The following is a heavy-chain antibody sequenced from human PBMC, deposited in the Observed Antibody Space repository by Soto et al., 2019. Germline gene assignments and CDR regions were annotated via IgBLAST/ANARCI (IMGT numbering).Heavy chain of an antibody. CDR2: IDHLGRT. J-gene: IGHJ4*02. V-gene: IGHV4-34*01. CDR1: GGSFSSFY. CDR3: ARAKDCSSTICSLGWDY. Sequence: QVQLQQWGAGLLKPSETLSLTCAVYGGSFSSFYWTWIRQPPGKGLEWVGEIDHLGRTNYNPSLKSRVNISVHTSKNQFSLKLTSVTAADTAVYECARAKDCSSTICSLGWDYWGQGTLVTVSS. D-gene: IGHD2-2*01.